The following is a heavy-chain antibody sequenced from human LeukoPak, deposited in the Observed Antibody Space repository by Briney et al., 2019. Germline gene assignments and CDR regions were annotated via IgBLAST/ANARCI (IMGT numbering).Heavy chain of an antibody. CDR2: MNPNSGNT. V-gene: IGHV1-8*03. J-gene: IGHJ5*02. D-gene: IGHD2-2*02. Sequence: ASVKVSCKASGYTFTSYDINWVRQATGQGLEWMGWMNPNSGNTGYAQKFQGRVTITRNTSISTAYVELSSLRSEDTAVYYCARNLYQGYCSSTSCYKLTFDPWGQGTLVTVSS. CDR3: ARNLYQGYCSSTSCYKLTFDP. CDR1: GYTFTSYD.